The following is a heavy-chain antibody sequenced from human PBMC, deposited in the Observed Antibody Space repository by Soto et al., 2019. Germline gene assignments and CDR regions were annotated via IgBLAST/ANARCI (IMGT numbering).Heavy chain of an antibody. J-gene: IGHJ4*02. V-gene: IGHV3-30-3*01. CDR2: ISYDGSNK. CDR3: ARGITLDY. D-gene: IGHD3-10*01. CDR1: GFTFSSYA. Sequence: GGSLRLSCAASGFTFSSYAMHWVRQAPGKGLEWVAVISYDGSNKYYADSVKGRFTISRDNSKNTLYLQMNSLRAEDTAVYYCARGITLDYWGQGTLVTVSS.